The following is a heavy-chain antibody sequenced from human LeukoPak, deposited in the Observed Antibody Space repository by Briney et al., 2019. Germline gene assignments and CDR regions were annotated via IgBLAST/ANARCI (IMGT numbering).Heavy chain of an antibody. V-gene: IGHV3-7*01. J-gene: IGHJ4*02. Sequence: GGSLRLSCAASGFTFSSYWMSWVRQAPGKGLEWVANIKQDGGETYYVDSVKGRFTISRDNAKNSLYLQMNSLRAEDTAVYYCARDSGDRPRAVEYYFDYWGQGSLVTVSS. CDR1: GFTFSSYW. D-gene: IGHD7-27*01. CDR3: ARDSGDRPRAVEYYFDY. CDR2: IKQDGGET.